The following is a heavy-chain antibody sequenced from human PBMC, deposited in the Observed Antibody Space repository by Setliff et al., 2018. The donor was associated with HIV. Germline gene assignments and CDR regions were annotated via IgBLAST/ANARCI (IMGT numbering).Heavy chain of an antibody. D-gene: IGHD3-22*01. J-gene: IGHJ2*01. V-gene: IGHV4-39*01. Sequence: SETLSLTCAVYGGSFSDNYWGWIRQPPGKGLEWIGSIYYSGRSYYSPSLKSRVSLSVDTSKNQFSLKLSSVTATDTAVYYCASPYYYDSSGYWYFDLWGRGTLVTVSS. CDR3: ASPYYYDSSGYWYFDL. CDR2: IYYSGRS. CDR1: GGSFSDNY.